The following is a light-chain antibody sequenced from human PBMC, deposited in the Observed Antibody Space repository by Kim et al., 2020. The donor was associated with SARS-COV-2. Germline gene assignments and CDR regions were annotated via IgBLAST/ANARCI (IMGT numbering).Light chain of an antibody. J-gene: IGLJ3*02. Sequence: QSVLAQPPSASGTPGQRVTISCSGSSSNIGSNSVYWYQQLPGTPPKLLIYRNNQRPSGVPDRFSGSKSGTSASLAISGLRSEDEADYYCAALDDSLSGRVFGGGTQLTVL. V-gene: IGLV1-47*01. CDR2: RNN. CDR3: AALDDSLSGRV. CDR1: SSNIGSNS.